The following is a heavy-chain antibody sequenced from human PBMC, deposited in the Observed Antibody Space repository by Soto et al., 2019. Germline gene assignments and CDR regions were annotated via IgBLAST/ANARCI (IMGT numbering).Heavy chain of an antibody. CDR3: ARRSSGWYFDY. J-gene: IGHJ4*02. V-gene: IGHV3-23*01. D-gene: IGHD6-19*01. Sequence: EVQLLESGGGLVQPGGSLRLSCAASGFTFSSYAMSWVRQAPGKGLEWVSAMSGSGGSTYYADSVKGRFTISRDNSKNTLYLQMNSLRSEDTAVYYCARRSSGWYFDYWGQGTLVTVSS. CDR1: GFTFSSYA. CDR2: MSGSGGST.